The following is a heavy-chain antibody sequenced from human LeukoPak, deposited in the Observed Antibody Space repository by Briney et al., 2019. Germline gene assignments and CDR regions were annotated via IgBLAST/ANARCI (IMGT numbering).Heavy chain of an antibody. V-gene: IGHV4-4*07. CDR2: IYTRGGT. D-gene: IGHD2-15*01. CDR3: ARGRYCSADICSGGDAFDI. J-gene: IGHJ3*02. CDR1: GGSINNYY. Sequence: SETPSLTCTVSGGSINNYYWSWIRQPAGKGLEWIGRIYTRGGTNYNPSLKSRVTMSVDTSKNQFSLKLSSVTAAGTAVYYCARGRYCSADICSGGDAFDIWGQGTMVSVSS.